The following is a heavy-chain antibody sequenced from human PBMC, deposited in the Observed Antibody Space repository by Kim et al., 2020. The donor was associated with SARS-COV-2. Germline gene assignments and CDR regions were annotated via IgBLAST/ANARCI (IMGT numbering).Heavy chain of an antibody. J-gene: IGHJ4*02. CDR1: GGSISSGGYY. D-gene: IGHD3-10*01. V-gene: IGHV4-31*03. CDR3: ARACPLPRNYGHYYGSGSYYHPSYYFDY. CDR2: IYYSGST. Sequence: SETLSLTCTVSGGSISSGGYYWSWIRQHPGKGLEWIGYIYYSGSTYYNPSLKSRVTISVDTSKTQFSLKLSSVTAADTAVYYCARACPLPRNYGHYYGSGSYYHPSYYFDYWGQGTLVTVSS.